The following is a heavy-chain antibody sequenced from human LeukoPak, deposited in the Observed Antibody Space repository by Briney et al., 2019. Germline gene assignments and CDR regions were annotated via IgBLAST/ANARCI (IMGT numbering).Heavy chain of an antibody. D-gene: IGHD3-3*01. CDR2: ISVSGNT. Sequence: GGSLRLSCAASGFTLSSYAMSWVRQGPGKGLEWVSAISVSGNTYHADSVKGRFTISRDNANNSLYLQMNSLRAEDTAVYYCVRDFRFLEDYWGQGTLVTVSS. CDR1: GFTLSSYA. CDR3: VRDFRFLEDY. J-gene: IGHJ4*02. V-gene: IGHV3-23*01.